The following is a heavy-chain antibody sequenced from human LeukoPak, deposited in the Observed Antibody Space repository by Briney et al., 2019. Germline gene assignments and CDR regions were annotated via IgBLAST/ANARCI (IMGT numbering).Heavy chain of an antibody. J-gene: IGHJ5*02. CDR2: ISSSSSTI. V-gene: IGHV3-48*01. Sequence: VGSLRLSCAASGFTFSSYSMNWVRQAPGKGLEWVSYISSSSSTIYYADSVKGRFTISRDNAKNSLYLQMNSLRAEDTAVYYCARGGGMTTVGKNWFDPWGQGTLVTVSS. CDR1: GFTFSSYS. CDR3: ARGGGMTTVGKNWFDP. D-gene: IGHD4-23*01.